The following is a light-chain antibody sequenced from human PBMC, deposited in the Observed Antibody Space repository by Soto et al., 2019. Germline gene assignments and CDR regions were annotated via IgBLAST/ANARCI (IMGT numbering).Light chain of an antibody. Sequence: QPVLTQSPSASASLGASVKFTCTLSSGHSNYAIAWHQQQPEKGPRYLMNLNNDGSHSRGDGVPDRFSGSSSGAEHYLTNSSLQSEDEADYYCQTCGTGIQLFAAGTKVTVL. J-gene: IGLJ1*01. V-gene: IGLV4-69*01. CDR3: QTCGTGIQL. CDR2: LNNDGSH. CDR1: SGHSNYA.